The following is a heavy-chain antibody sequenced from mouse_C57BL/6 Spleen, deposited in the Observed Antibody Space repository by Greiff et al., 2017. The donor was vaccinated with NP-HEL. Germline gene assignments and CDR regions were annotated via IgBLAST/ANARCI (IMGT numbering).Heavy chain of an antibody. V-gene: IGHV1-19*01. CDR3: ARRGETRYFDV. J-gene: IGHJ1*03. CDR2: INPYNGGT. CDR1: GYTFTDYY. Sequence: EVQLQQSGPVLVKPGASVKMSCKASGYTFTDYYMNWVKQSHGKSLEWIGVINPYNGGTSYNQKFKGKATLTVDKSSSTAYMELNSLTSEDAAVYYCARRGETRYFDVWGTGTTVTVSS.